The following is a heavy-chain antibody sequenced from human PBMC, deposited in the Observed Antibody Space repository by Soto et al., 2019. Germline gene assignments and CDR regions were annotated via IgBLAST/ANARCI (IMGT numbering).Heavy chain of an antibody. J-gene: IGHJ4*02. CDR1: GFTFSSYG. Sequence: GGSLRLSCAASGFTFSSYGMHWVRQAPGKGLEWVAVIWYDGSNKYYADSVKGRFTISRDNSKNTLYLQMNSLRAEDTAVYYCARDQGRDGYTYTDYWGQGTLVTVSS. CDR3: ARDQGRDGYTYTDY. CDR2: IWYDGSNK. V-gene: IGHV3-33*01. D-gene: IGHD5-12*01.